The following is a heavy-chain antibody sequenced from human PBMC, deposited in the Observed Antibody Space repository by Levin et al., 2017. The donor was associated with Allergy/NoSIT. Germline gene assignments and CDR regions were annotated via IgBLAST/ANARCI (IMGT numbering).Heavy chain of an antibody. V-gene: IGHV3-30*18. D-gene: IGHD6-19*01. J-gene: IGHJ2*01. CDR2: ISYDGSNK. CDR1: GFTFSSYG. Sequence: GGSLRLSCAASGFTFSSYGMHWVRQAPGKGLEWVAVISYDGSNKYYADSVKGRFTISRDNSKNTLYLQMNSLRAEDTAVYYCAKDRSSGWFQWYFDLWGRGTLVTVSS. CDR3: AKDRSSGWFQWYFDL.